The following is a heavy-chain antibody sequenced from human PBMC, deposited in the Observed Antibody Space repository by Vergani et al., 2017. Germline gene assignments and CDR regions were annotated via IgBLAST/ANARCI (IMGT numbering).Heavy chain of an antibody. J-gene: IGHJ3*02. D-gene: IGHD3-10*01. V-gene: IGHV3-74*01. Sequence: EVQLVESGGGLVQPGGSLRLSCAASGFTFSSYWMHWVRQAPGKGLVWVSRINSDGSSTSYADSVKGRFTISRDNAKNTLYLQMNSLRTEDTAVYYCASSHYFGSGSPREESAFDIWGQGTMVTVSS. CDR2: INSDGSST. CDR3: ASSHYFGSGSPREESAFDI. CDR1: GFTFSSYW.